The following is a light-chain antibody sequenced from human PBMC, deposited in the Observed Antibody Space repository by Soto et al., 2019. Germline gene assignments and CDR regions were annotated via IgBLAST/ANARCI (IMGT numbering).Light chain of an antibody. CDR2: DAS. Sequence: EMVLTQSPATLSLSTGERATLSCRASQSVSSYLAWYQQKPGQAPRLLIYDASNRATGIPARFSGSGSGTDFTLTISSLEPEDFAVYYCQHRSNWPLTFGGRTKVDI. CDR1: QSVSSY. V-gene: IGKV3-11*01. CDR3: QHRSNWPLT. J-gene: IGKJ4*01.